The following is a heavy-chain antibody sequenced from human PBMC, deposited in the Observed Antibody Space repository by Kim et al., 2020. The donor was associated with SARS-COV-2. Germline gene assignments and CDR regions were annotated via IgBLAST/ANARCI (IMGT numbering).Heavy chain of an antibody. V-gene: IGHV3-7*01. CDR3: ARVGWLDWYFDL. D-gene: IGHD6-19*01. CDR1: GFTFSSYW. Sequence: GGSLRLSCAASGFTFSSYWMSWVRQAPGKGLEWVANIKQDGSEKYYVDTVKGRFTISRDNAKNSLYLQMNSSRAEDTAVYYCARVGWLDWYFDLWGRGTLVTVSS. CDR2: IKQDGSEK. J-gene: IGHJ2*01.